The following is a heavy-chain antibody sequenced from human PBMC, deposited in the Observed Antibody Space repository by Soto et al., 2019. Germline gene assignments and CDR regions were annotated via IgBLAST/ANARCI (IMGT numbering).Heavy chain of an antibody. J-gene: IGHJ3*02. CDR2: IIPIFGIA. V-gene: IGHV1-69*17. CDR1: GGTFSSYA. Sequence: QVQLVQSGAEVKKPGSSVKVSCKASGGTFSSYAISWVRQAPGQGLEWMGGIIPIFGIANYAQKFQGRVTITADKSTSTAYMELSSLRSEDTAVYYCARPMVRGASLSFDIWGQGTMVTVSS. D-gene: IGHD3-10*01. CDR3: ARPMVRGASLSFDI.